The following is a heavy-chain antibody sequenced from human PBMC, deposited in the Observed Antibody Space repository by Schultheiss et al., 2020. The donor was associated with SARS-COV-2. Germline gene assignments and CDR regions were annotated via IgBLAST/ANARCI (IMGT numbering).Heavy chain of an antibody. J-gene: IGHJ5*02. V-gene: IGHV4-59*01. CDR3: ARAQGGGFLERFDP. CDR2: IYYSGST. CDR1: GGSISSYY. Sequence: SETLSLTCTVSGGSISSYYWSWIRQPPGKGLEWIGYIYYSGSTNYNPSLKSRVTISVDTSKNQFSLKLSSVTAADTAMYYCARAQGGGFLERFDPWGQGTLVTVSS. D-gene: IGHD3-3*01.